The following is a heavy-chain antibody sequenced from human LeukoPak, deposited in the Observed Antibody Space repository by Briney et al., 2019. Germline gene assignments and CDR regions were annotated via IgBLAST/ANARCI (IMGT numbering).Heavy chain of an antibody. CDR3: ARGYGWASYNNFNY. J-gene: IGHJ4*02. D-gene: IGHD3-10*01. Sequence: SETLSLTCSVSGDSISNFYWSWIRQPPGKGLEWIGDIHYTGTTDYIPSLKSRVTISVDTSKNQFSLKLSSVTAADTAVYYCARGYGWASYNNFNYWGQGILVTVSS. CDR1: GDSISNFY. V-gene: IGHV4-59*01. CDR2: IHYTGTT.